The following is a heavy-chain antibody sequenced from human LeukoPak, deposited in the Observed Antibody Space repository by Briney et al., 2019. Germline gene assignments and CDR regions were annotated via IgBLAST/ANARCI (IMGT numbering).Heavy chain of an antibody. V-gene: IGHV3-74*01. CDR2: INSDGSST. CDR3: ARDNTRGGLDY. D-gene: IGHD2-15*01. J-gene: IGHJ4*02. Sequence: PGGSLRLSCAASGFTFSSYWMHWVRQAPGKGLVWVSRINSDGSSTSYADSVKGRFAISRDNAKNTLYLQMNSLRAEDTAVYYCARDNTRGGLDYWGQGTLVTVSP. CDR1: GFTFSSYW.